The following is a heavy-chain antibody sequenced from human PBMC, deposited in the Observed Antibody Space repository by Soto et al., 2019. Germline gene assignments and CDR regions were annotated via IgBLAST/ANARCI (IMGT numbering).Heavy chain of an antibody. CDR1: GGTFSSYA. Sequence: SVKVSCKASGGTFSSYAISWVRQAPGQGLEWMGGIIPIFGTANYAQEFQGRVTITADESTSTAYMELSSLRSEDTAVYYCARARADSSSWYQFDYWGQGTLVTVSS. J-gene: IGHJ4*02. CDR2: IIPIFGTA. CDR3: ARARADSSSWYQFDY. V-gene: IGHV1-69*13. D-gene: IGHD6-13*01.